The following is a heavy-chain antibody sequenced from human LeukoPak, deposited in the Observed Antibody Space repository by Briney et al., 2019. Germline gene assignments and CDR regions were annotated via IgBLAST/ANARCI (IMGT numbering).Heavy chain of an antibody. CDR1: GFTFSSYG. Sequence: PGGSLRLSCAASGFTFSSYGMHWVRQAPGKGLEWVAVISYDGSNKYYADSVKGRFTISRDNSKNTLYLQMNSLRAEDTAVYYCARGHSYAPKLYYFDYWGQGTLVTVSS. CDR2: ISYDGSNK. CDR3: ARGHSYAPKLYYFDY. D-gene: IGHD5-18*01. J-gene: IGHJ4*02. V-gene: IGHV3-30*03.